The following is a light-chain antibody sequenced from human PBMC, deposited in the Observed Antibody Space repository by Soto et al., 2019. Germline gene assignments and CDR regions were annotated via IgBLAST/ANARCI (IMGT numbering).Light chain of an antibody. V-gene: IGLV2-23*01. J-gene: IGLJ1*01. CDR2: EGT. Sequence: QSVLTQPASVSGSPGQLITISCTGTSSDVGNYNLVSWYQHHPGKAPKLMIYEGTKRPSGVSNRFSGSKSGNTASLTISGLQAEDEADYYCCSYAGSSYVFGTGTKVTVL. CDR3: CSYAGSSYV. CDR1: SSDVGNYNL.